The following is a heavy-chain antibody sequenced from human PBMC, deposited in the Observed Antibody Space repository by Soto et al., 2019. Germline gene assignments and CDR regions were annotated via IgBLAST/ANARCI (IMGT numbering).Heavy chain of an antibody. J-gene: IGHJ3*01. CDR1: GGSISSYY. CDR2: IYYSGST. D-gene: IGHD3-10*01. CDR3: ARVWGGAFDF. Sequence: SETLSLTCTFSGGSISSYYWSWIRQPPGKGLEWIGYIYYSGSTNYNPSLKSRVTISVDTSKNQFSLKLSSVTAADTAVYYCARVWGGAFDFWGQGTMVTVSS. V-gene: IGHV4-59*01.